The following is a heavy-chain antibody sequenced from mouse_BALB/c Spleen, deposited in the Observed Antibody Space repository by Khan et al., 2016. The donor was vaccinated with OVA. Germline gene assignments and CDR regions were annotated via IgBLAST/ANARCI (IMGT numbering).Heavy chain of an antibody. J-gene: IGHJ3*01. Sequence: VQLQQSGAELARPGASVKMSCKASGYTFTSYTIHWIKERPGQGLEWIGYINPSNGYTNNNQKFKDKATLTTDKSSTTAYLQLSSLTSDDSAVYNCVRDGAYHRNDGWFAYWGQGTLVTVSA. D-gene: IGHD2-14*01. V-gene: IGHV1-4*01. CDR2: INPSNGYT. CDR1: GYTFTSYT. CDR3: VRDGAYHRNDGWFAY.